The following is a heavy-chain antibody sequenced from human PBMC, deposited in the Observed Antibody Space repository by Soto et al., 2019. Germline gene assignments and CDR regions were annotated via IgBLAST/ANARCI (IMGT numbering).Heavy chain of an antibody. D-gene: IGHD2-15*01. Sequence: WETLSLTCAVSGGSISSGYYWSWIRQPPGKGLEWIGEINHSGSTNYNPSLKSRVTISVDTSKNQFSLKLSSVTAADTAVYYCARGRNIVVVVAAFTPGRWFDPWGQGTLVTVS. J-gene: IGHJ5*02. CDR3: ARGRNIVVVVAAFTPGRWFDP. CDR1: GGSISSGYY. CDR2: INHSGST. V-gene: IGHV4-34*01.